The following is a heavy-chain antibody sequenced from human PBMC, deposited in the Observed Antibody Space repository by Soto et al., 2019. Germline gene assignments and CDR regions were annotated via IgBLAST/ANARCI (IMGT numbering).Heavy chain of an antibody. J-gene: IGHJ6*02. D-gene: IGHD6-13*01. CDR3: ASDGLLVAGAAAGKSAHYYYGMDV. Sequence: SVKVTCKAAGYSITYSSLHWVQQAPGQALEWMGWITPFNGNTNYAQKFQDRVTITRDRSMSTAYMELSSLRSEDTAMYYCASDGLLVAGAAAGKSAHYYYGMDVWGQGTTVSVS. CDR1: GYSITYSS. CDR2: ITPFNGNT. V-gene: IGHV1-45*02.